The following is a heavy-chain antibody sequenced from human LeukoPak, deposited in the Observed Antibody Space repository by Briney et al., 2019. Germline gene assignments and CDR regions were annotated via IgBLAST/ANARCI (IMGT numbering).Heavy chain of an antibody. CDR3: ARLTGWELSKDAFDI. D-gene: IGHD1-26*01. Sequence: GESLKISCKGSGYSLTSYWIGWVRQMPGKGLEWMGIIYPGDSDTRYSPSFQGQVTISADKSISTAYLQWSSLKASDTAMYYCARLTGWELSKDAFDIWGQGTIVTVSS. CDR2: IYPGDSDT. V-gene: IGHV5-51*01. J-gene: IGHJ3*02. CDR1: GYSLTSYW.